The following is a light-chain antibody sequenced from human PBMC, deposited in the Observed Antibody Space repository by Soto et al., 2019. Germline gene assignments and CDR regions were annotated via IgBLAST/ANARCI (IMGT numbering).Light chain of an antibody. V-gene: IGLV2-23*01. J-gene: IGLJ1*01. CDR3: CSYAGSSTYV. CDR2: EGS. CDR1: SXNVGTYNL. Sequence: QSALTQPVSVSGSPGQSITISCTGTSXNVGTYNLVSWYQQHSGKAPKLMIYEGSKRPSGVSNRFSGSKSGTTASLTISGLQAEDEADYYCCSYAGSSTYVFGTGTKVTVL.